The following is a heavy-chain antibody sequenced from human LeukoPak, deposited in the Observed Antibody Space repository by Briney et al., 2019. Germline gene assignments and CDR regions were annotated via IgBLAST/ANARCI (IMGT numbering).Heavy chain of an antibody. CDR1: GYTFTSYY. Sequence: ASVKVSCKASGYTFTSYYMHWVRQAPGQGLEWMGIINPSGGSTSYAQKFQGRVTMTRDTSTSTVYMELSSLRSDDTAVYYCARGVLRVGATPSHAFDIWGQGTMVTVSS. CDR2: INPSGGST. J-gene: IGHJ3*02. CDR3: ARGVLRVGATPSHAFDI. D-gene: IGHD1-26*01. V-gene: IGHV1-46*01.